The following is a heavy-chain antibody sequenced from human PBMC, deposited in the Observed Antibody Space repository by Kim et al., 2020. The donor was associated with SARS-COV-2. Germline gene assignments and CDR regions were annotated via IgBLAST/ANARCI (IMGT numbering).Heavy chain of an antibody. V-gene: IGHV1-69*01. D-gene: IGHD1-26*01. Sequence: ANYAQKFQGRVTITADESTSTAYMELSSLRSEDTAVYYCARGGDSGSYYFGGQGTLVTVSS. J-gene: IGHJ4*02. CDR3: ARGGDSGSYYF. CDR2: A.